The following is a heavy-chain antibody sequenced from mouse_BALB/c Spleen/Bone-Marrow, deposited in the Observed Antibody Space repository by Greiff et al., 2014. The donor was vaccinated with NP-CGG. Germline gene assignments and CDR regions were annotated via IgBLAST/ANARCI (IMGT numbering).Heavy chain of an antibody. CDR2: IWNGGGT. J-gene: IGHJ1*01. CDR1: GFSLTTYG. Sequence: QVQLQQSGPGLVKPSQSLSITCTVSGFSLTTYGLHWVRQSPGKGLEWLGVIWNGGGTDYNAAFISRLIITKDNSKSQVFFKMNCLQTNDTAMYYCARKGYTGYFDVWGAGTTVTVSS. D-gene: IGHD2-2*01. CDR3: ARKGYTGYFDV. V-gene: IGHV2-2*02.